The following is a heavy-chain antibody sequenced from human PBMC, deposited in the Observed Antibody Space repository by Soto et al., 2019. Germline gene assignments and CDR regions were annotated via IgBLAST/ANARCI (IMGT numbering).Heavy chain of an antibody. V-gene: IGHV1-69*02. D-gene: IGHD2-15*01. CDR1: GGTFSSYS. CDR3: ASPMNCSGGSFYFSYFDY. CDR2: IIPILGLA. J-gene: IGHJ4*02. Sequence: QVQLVQSGAEVKKPGSSVKVSCKASGGTFSSYSISWVRQAPGQGIEWMGRIIPILGLANYAQKFQVRVTITADICTRTVYTDLSTLRSEDTAVYYCASPMNCSGGSFYFSYFDYCCQGTLVTVSS.